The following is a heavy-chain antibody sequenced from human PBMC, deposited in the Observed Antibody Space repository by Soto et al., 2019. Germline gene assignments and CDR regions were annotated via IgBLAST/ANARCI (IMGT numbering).Heavy chain of an antibody. CDR1: GGSISSYY. J-gene: IGHJ4*02. D-gene: IGHD3-9*01. CDR2: IYYSGST. V-gene: IGHV4-59*08. Sequence: SETLSLTCTVSGGSISSYYWSWIRQPPGKGLEWIGYIYYSGSTNYNPSLKSRVTISVDTSKNQFPLKLSSVTAADTAVYYCARAFDILTRYYFDYWGQGTLVTVSS. CDR3: ARAFDILTRYYFDY.